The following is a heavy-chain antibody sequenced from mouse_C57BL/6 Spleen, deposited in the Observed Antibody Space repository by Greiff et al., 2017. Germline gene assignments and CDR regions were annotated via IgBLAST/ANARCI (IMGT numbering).Heavy chain of an antibody. J-gene: IGHJ4*01. D-gene: IGHD1-1*01. V-gene: IGHV5-17*01. Sequence: EVKLVESGGGLVKPGGSLKLSCAASGFTFSDYGMPWVRQAPEKGLEWVAYISSGSSTIYYADTVKGRFTISRDNAKNTLFLQMTSLRSEDTAMYYCARPHYGSSYDYAMDYWGQGTSVTVSS. CDR3: ARPHYGSSYDYAMDY. CDR2: ISSGSSTI. CDR1: GFTFSDYG.